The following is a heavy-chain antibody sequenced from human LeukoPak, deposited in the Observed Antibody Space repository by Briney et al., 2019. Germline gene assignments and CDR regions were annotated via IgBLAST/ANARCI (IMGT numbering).Heavy chain of an antibody. V-gene: IGHV1-18*01. CDR1: GYTFTSYG. Sequence: ASVKVSCKASGYTFTSYGISWVRQAPGQGLEWMGWISAYNVNTNYAQKLQGRVTITTDTSTSTAYMELRSLRSHDTAVYYCADGDPQGPFDPWGQGTLVTVSS. CDR2: ISAYNVNT. J-gene: IGHJ5*02. CDR3: ADGDPQGPFDP.